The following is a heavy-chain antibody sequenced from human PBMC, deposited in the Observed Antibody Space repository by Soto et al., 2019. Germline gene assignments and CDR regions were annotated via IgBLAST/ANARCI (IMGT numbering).Heavy chain of an antibody. J-gene: IGHJ6*02. CDR3: ARIQQWLVRVMYYYYGMDV. CDR2: IYPGDSDT. CDR1: GYSFTSYW. V-gene: IGHV5-51*01. D-gene: IGHD6-19*01. Sequence: LKISCKGSGYSFTSYWIGWVRQMPGKGLEWMGIIYPGDSDTRYSPSFQGQVTISTDKSISTAYLQWSSLKASDTAMYYCARIQQWLVRVMYYYYGMDVWGQGTTVTVSS.